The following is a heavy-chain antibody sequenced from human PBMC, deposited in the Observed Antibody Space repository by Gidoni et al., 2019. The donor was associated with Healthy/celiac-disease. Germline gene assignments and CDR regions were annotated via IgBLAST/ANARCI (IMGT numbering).Heavy chain of an antibody. CDR1: GFTFSSYE. J-gene: IGHJ4*02. CDR3: AGGITMVRGVINY. CDR2: ISSSGSTI. D-gene: IGHD3-10*01. V-gene: IGHV3-48*03. Sequence: EVQLVESGGGLVQPGGSLQLSCAASGFTFSSYEMNWVRQAPGKGLEWVSYISSSGSTIYYADSVKGRFTISRDNAKNSLYLQMNSLRAEDTAVYYCAGGITMVRGVINYWGQGTLVTVSS.